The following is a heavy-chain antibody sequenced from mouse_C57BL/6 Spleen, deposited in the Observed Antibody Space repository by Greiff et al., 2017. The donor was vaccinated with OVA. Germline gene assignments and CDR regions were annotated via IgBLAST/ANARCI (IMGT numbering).Heavy chain of an antibody. D-gene: IGHD2-4*01. Sequence: EVKLMESGEGLVKPGGSLKLSCAASGFTFSSYAMSWVRQTPEKRLEWVAYISSGGDYIYYADTVKGRFTISRDNARNTLYLQMSSLKSEDTAMYYCTRDEEWGLRAWFAYWGQGTLVTVSA. CDR3: TRDEEWGLRAWFAY. J-gene: IGHJ3*01. V-gene: IGHV5-9-1*02. CDR2: ISSGGDYI. CDR1: GFTFSSYA.